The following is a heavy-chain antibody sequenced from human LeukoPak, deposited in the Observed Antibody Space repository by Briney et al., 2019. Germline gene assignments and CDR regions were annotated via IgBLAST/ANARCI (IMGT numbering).Heavy chain of an antibody. Sequence: GGSLRLSCAASGFTFSSYAMHWVRQAPGKGLEWVAVISYDGSNKYYADSVKGRFTISRDNSKNTLYLQMNSLRAEDTAVYYCARDPNRRLVRLSIDYWGQGTLVTVSS. V-gene: IGHV3-30-3*01. CDR2: ISYDGSNK. J-gene: IGHJ4*02. D-gene: IGHD6-19*01. CDR1: GFTFSSYA. CDR3: ARDPNRRLVRLSIDY.